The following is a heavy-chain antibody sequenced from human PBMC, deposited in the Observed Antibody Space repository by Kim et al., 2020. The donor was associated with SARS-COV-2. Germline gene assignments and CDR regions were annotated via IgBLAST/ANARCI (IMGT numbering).Heavy chain of an antibody. Sequence: GGSLRLSCAASGFTFTNYHINWVRQAPGKGLEWVSSIGSSSSYIYYADSVRGRFTISRDSAKNSLFLQMSSLRADDTAVYYCARGRATAVTSGNWFDSWGQGTLVTVSS. D-gene: IGHD4-17*01. CDR2: IGSSSSYI. CDR3: ARGRATAVTSGNWFDS. J-gene: IGHJ5*01. CDR1: GFTFTNYH. V-gene: IGHV3-21*01.